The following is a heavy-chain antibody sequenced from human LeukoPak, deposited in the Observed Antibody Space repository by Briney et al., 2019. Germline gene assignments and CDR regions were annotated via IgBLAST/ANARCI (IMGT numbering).Heavy chain of an antibody. CDR3: ARDRRELLLNWFDP. CDR1: GGSVSSGSYY. D-gene: IGHD1-26*01. CDR2: IYYSGST. V-gene: IGHV4-61*01. J-gene: IGHJ5*02. Sequence: SETLSLTCTVSGGSVSSGSYYWSWIRQPPGKGLEWIGYIYYSGSTNYNPSLKSRVTISVDTSKNQFSLKLSSVTAADTAVYYCARDRRELLLNWFDPWGQGTLVIVSS.